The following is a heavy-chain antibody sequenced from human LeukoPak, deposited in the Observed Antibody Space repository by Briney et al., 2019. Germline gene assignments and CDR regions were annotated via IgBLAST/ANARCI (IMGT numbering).Heavy chain of an antibody. Sequence: SETLSPTCTVSGGSISSYYWTWIRQPAGKGLEWIGRIYTTGSTNYNPSLNSRVTMSVDTSKNQFSLKLSSVTAADTAVYYCARGVGPDYSYVGVWFDPWGQGTLVTVSS. D-gene: IGHD2-21*01. CDR1: GGSISSYY. CDR2: IYTTGST. V-gene: IGHV4-4*07. J-gene: IGHJ5*02. CDR3: ARGVGPDYSYVGVWFDP.